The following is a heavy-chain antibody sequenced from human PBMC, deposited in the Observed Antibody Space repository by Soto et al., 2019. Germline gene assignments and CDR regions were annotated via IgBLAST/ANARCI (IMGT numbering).Heavy chain of an antibody. CDR1: GFTFDDYA. D-gene: IGHD1-26*01. V-gene: IGHV3-9*01. CDR3: VKDETINWYSGHFRH. CDR2: INWNSGSI. J-gene: IGHJ1*01. Sequence: EVQLVESGGGLVQPGRSLRLSCAASGFTFDDYAMHWVRQVPGKGLEWVSGINWNSGSIGYADSVKGRFALSRDNANNSLHLQLNRLRAEDTAFYYWVKDETINWYSGHFRHWGQGTLVTVSS.